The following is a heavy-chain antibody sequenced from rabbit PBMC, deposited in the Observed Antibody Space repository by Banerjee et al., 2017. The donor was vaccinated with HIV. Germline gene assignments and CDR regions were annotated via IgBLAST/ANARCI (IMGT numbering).Heavy chain of an antibody. CDR3: ARDHSGDSSMYFDL. CDR2: IYAGSSGST. D-gene: IGHD7-1*01. Sequence: QSLEESGGDLVKPGASLTLTCTASGFSFSSSYYMCWVRQAPGKGLEWIACIYAGSSGSTYYASWAKGRFTISKTSSTTVTLQMTSLTAADTATYFCARDHSGDSSMYFDLRGQGTLVTVS. V-gene: IGHV1S40*01. J-gene: IGHJ4*01. CDR1: GFSFSSSYY.